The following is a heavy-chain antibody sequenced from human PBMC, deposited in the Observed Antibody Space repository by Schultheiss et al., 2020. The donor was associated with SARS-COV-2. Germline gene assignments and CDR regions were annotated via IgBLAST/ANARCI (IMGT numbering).Heavy chain of an antibody. D-gene: IGHD1-20*01. CDR3: ARDGYNWNLIDY. CDR1: GFTFSSYW. CDR2: IRQDGSEK. V-gene: IGHV3-7*01. Sequence: GGSLRLSCAASGFTFSSYWMSWVRQAPGKGLEWVANIRQDGSEKYYVDSVKGRFTISRDNAKNSLCLQMNSLRAEDTAVYYCARDGYNWNLIDYWGQGTLVIVSS. J-gene: IGHJ4*02.